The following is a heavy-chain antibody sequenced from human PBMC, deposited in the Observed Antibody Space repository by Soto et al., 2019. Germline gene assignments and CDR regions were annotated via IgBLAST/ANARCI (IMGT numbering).Heavy chain of an antibody. CDR2: VNHSGTT. D-gene: IGHD2-2*01. Sequence: QVQLQQWGAGLLKPSETLSLTCAVYGGSFSGYYWTWIRQSPEKGLEWIGEVNHSGTTYYNPSLKTRVPISVHTPKSQLSLTMSSVTAADTAVYYCARGIGYCSSINCYSSRRLRFDSWGQGTLVTVSS. J-gene: IGHJ4*02. CDR1: GGSFSGYY. V-gene: IGHV4-34*01. CDR3: ARGIGYCSSINCYSSRRLRFDS.